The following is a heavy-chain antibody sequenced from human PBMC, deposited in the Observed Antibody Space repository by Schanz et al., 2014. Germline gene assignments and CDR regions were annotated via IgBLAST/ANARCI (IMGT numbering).Heavy chain of an antibody. CDR2: ISDYNGKT. J-gene: IGHJ6*02. CDR3: ARHRFGVFYYGLDV. V-gene: IGHV1-18*01. D-gene: IGHD3-10*01. Sequence: QAQLLQSGPELKRPGASVKVSCTASGYTLKNYGISWVRQAPGLGLEWMGWISDYNGKTNYAQKFQDRVIMSTDRSSSTAYLELRSLTSDDSAIYYCARHRFGVFYYGLDVWGQGTTVTVSS. CDR1: GYTLKNYG.